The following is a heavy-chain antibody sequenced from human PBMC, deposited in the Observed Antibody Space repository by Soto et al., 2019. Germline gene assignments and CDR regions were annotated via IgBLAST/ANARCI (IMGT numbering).Heavy chain of an antibody. J-gene: IGHJ6*02. Sequence: GGSLRLSCATSGITFSSYAMHWVRQAPGKGLEWVAVISYDGSNKYYADSVKGRFTISRDNSKNTLYLQMNSLRAEDTAVYYCARDGFSPAAIYYYGMDVWGQGTTVTVSS. CDR3: ARDGFSPAAIYYYGMDV. D-gene: IGHD2-2*01. CDR2: ISYDGSNK. V-gene: IGHV3-30-3*01. CDR1: GITFSSYA.